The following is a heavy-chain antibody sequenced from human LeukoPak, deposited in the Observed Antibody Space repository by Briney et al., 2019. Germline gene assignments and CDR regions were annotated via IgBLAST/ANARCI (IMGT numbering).Heavy chain of an antibody. J-gene: IGHJ4*02. Sequence: GGSLRLSCAASGFTSSSYSMNWVRQAPGKGLEWVSYISSSSSTIYYADSVKGRFTISRDNAKNSLYLQMNSLRAEDTAVYYCARDHYDFWSGYYIFDYWGQGTLVTVSS. D-gene: IGHD3-3*01. CDR3: ARDHYDFWSGYYIFDY. V-gene: IGHV3-48*01. CDR1: GFTSSSYS. CDR2: ISSSSSTI.